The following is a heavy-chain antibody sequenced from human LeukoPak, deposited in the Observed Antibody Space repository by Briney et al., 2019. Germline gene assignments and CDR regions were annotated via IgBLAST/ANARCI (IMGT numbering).Heavy chain of an antibody. J-gene: IGHJ4*02. CDR1: GGSISSGSYY. CDR2: IYTSGST. Sequence: KNSQTLSLTCTVSGGSISSGSYYWSWIRQPAGKGLEWIGRIYTSGSTNYNPSLKSRVTISVDTSKNQFSLKLSSVTAADTAVYYCARDPNSSGYYGIDYWSQGTLVTVSS. CDR3: ARDPNSSGYYGIDY. D-gene: IGHD3-22*01. V-gene: IGHV4-61*02.